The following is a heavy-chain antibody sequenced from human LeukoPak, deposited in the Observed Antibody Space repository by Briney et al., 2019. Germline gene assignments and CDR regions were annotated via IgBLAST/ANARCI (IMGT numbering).Heavy chain of an antibody. Sequence: GGSLRLSCAASGFTFSDYYMTWVRQAPGKGLEWVANIVQDGGEKHYVDSVKGRFTISRDNAKNSLYLQMNSLRDEDTAVYYCARHRIHSLDYWGQGTLVTVSS. CDR2: IVQDGGEK. CDR1: GFTFSDYY. CDR3: ARHRIHSLDY. V-gene: IGHV3-7*01. J-gene: IGHJ4*02.